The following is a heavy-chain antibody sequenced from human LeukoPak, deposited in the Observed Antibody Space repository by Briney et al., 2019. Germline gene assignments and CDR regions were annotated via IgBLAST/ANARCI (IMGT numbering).Heavy chain of an antibody. D-gene: IGHD6-6*01. Sequence: GASVKVSCKASGGTFSSYAISWVRQAPGQGLEWMGGIIPIFGTANYAQKFQGRVTITADESTSTAYMELSSLRSEDTAVYYCARECEYSSSSFDYWGRGTLVTVSS. CDR2: IIPIFGTA. CDR3: ARECEYSSSSFDY. CDR1: GGTFSSYA. J-gene: IGHJ4*02. V-gene: IGHV1-69*13.